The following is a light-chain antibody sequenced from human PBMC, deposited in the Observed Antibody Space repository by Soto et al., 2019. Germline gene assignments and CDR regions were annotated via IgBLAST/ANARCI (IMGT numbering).Light chain of an antibody. CDR2: GNN. V-gene: IGLV1-40*01. CDR1: SSNIGAGSG. CDR3: QSYDSSLSRRV. Sequence: QLVLTQPPSVSGAPGQRVTMSCTGSSSNIGAGSGVHWYQQVPGTAPKLLIYGNNNRPSGVPDRFSGSKSGTSASLAITGLQAEDEADYYCQSYDSSLSRRVFGTGTQLTVL. J-gene: IGLJ1*01.